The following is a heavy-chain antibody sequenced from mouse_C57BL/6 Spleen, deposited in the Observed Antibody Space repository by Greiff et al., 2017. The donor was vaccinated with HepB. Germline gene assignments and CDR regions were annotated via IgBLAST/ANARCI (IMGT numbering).Heavy chain of an antibody. V-gene: IGHV1-59*01. CDR1: GYTFTSYW. D-gene: IGHD1-1*01. CDR3: ARGPPYYDYAMAY. J-gene: IGHJ4*01. CDR2: IDPSDSYT. Sequence: QVQLQQPGAELVRPGTSVKLSCKASGYTFTSYWMHWVKQRPGQGLEWIGVIDPSDSYTNYNQKFKGKATLTVDTSSSTAYMQLSSLTSEDSAVYHCARGPPYYDYAMAYWGQGTSVTVSS.